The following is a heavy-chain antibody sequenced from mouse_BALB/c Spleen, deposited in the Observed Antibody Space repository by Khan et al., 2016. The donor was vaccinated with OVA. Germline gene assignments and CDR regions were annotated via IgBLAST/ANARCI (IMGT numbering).Heavy chain of an antibody. CDR1: GYTFTNYW. D-gene: IGHD2-1*01. Sequence: VQLQQSGTVLARPGASVKMSCKASGYTFTNYWMHWVKQRPGQGLEWIATIYPGNSDTNYNQMFTGQAKLTAVTSTSTAYMELSSLTNEDSAVYYWARNGFGNYEIWDYWGQGTTLTVSA. CDR3: ARNGFGNYEIWDY. V-gene: IGHV1-5*01. J-gene: IGHJ2*01. CDR2: IYPGNSDT.